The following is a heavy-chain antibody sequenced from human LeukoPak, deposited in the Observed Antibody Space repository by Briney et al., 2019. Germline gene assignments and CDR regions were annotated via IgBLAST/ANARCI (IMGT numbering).Heavy chain of an antibody. CDR2: IRYDGSNK. J-gene: IGHJ4*02. D-gene: IGHD3-10*01. Sequence: PGRSLRLSCAASGFTFSSYGMHWVRQAPGKGLEWLAFIRYDGSNKYYADSVKGRFTISRDNSKNTLYLQLNRLRAEDTAVYYCAKDSYYYGSGDYWGQGPLVTVSS. V-gene: IGHV3-30*02. CDR3: AKDSYYYGSGDY. CDR1: GFTFSSYG.